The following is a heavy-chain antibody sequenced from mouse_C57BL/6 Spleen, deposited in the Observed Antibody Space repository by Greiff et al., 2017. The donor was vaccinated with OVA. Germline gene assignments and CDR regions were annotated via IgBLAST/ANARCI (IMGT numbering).Heavy chain of an antibody. V-gene: IGHV1-4*01. Sequence: QVHVKQSGAELARPGASVKMSCKASGYTFTSYTMHWVKQRPGQGLEWIGYINPSSGYTKYNQKFKDKATLTADKSSSTAYMQLSSLTSEDSAVYYCAREGSSYVYFDYWGQGTTLTVSS. CDR3: AREGSSYVYFDY. J-gene: IGHJ2*01. CDR1: GYTFTSYT. D-gene: IGHD1-1*01. CDR2: INPSSGYT.